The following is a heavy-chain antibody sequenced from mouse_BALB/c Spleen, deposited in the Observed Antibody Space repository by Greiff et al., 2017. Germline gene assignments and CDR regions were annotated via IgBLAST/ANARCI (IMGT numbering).Heavy chain of an antibody. CDR2: IYPGNSDT. D-gene: IGHD2-14*01. CDR1: GYSFTSYW. V-gene: IGHV1-5*01. CDR3: TRTGLYDIYAMDY. J-gene: IGHJ4*01. Sequence: SGTVLARPGASVKMSCKASGYSFTSYWMHWVKQRPGQGLEWIGAIYPGNSDTSYNQKFKGKAKLTAVTSASTAYMELSSLTNEDSAVYYCTRTGLYDIYAMDYWGQGTSVTVSS.